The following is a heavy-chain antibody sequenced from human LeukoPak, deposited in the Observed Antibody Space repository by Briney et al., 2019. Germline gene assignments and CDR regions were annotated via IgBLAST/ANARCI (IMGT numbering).Heavy chain of an antibody. D-gene: IGHD3-10*01. CDR1: GYSISSGYY. V-gene: IGHV4-38-2*02. Sequence: SETLSLTCTVSGYSISSGYYWGWIRQPPGKGLEWIGSIYHSGSTYYNPSPKSRVTISVDTSKNQFSLKLSSVTAADTAVYYCARSYYYGSGRENWFDPWGQGTLVTVSS. CDR2: IYHSGST. J-gene: IGHJ5*02. CDR3: ARSYYYGSGRENWFDP.